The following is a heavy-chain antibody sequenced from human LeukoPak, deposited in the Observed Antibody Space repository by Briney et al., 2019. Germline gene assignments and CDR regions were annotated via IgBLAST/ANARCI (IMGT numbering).Heavy chain of an antibody. J-gene: IGHJ6*03. D-gene: IGHD6-13*01. CDR3: AREGFTSSWLYYYYYMDV. CDR2: ISSDGGNK. Sequence: GGSLRLSCAASGFTFSTYGVHWVRQAPGKGLEWVAVISSDGGNKYYADSVRGRFTISRDNSKSGLYLQMNSLRPEDTAIYYCAREGFTSSWLYYYYYMDVWDKGTTVTVSS. CDR1: GFTFSTYG. V-gene: IGHV3-30*04.